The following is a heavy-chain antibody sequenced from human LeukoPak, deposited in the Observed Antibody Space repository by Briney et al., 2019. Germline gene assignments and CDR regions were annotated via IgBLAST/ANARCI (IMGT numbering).Heavy chain of an antibody. CDR1: GFSFNNFA. CDR3: ARRAGAYSHPYDY. D-gene: IGHD4/OR15-4a*01. J-gene: IGHJ4*02. CDR2: ISGSGGSS. V-gene: IGHV3-23*01. Sequence: PGGSLRLSCAASGFSFNNFAVSWVRQAPGKGLEWVSAISGSGGSSYYADSVRGRVTISRDNSKNTLYLQMNSLRAEDTAVYYCARRAGAYSHPYDYWGQGTLVTVSS.